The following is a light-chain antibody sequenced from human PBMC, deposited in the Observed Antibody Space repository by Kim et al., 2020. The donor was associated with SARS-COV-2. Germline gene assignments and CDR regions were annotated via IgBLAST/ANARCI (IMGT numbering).Light chain of an antibody. Sequence: QSVTISCTGTSSDIGAYKYVSWYQQHPGKAPKLMICEVNRRPSGVPDRFSGSKSGNTASLTVSGLQAEDEADYYCTSYAGSNNLDVFGTGTKVTVL. CDR2: EVN. CDR1: SSDIGAYKY. V-gene: IGLV2-8*01. J-gene: IGLJ1*01. CDR3: TSYAGSNNLDV.